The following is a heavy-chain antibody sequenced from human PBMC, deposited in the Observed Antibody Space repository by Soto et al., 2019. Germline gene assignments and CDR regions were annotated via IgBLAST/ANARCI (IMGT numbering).Heavy chain of an antibody. V-gene: IGHV3-30*09. D-gene: IGHD3-22*01. CDR1: GFTFNNYA. Sequence: QVQLVESGGGVVQPGRSLRLSCAASGFTFNNYAMHWVRQAPGTGLEWVAGISYDGNHQYYADSVKGRFAISRDNSKNTLYLQMNSLRDEDTAVYYYARDRVYYYDSSGYYNFEYWRQRSLVTVSS. J-gene: IGHJ4*02. CDR3: ARDRVYYYDSSGYYNFEY. CDR2: ISYDGNHQ.